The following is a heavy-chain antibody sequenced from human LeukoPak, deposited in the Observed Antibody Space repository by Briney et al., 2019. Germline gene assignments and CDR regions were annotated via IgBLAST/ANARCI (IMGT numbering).Heavy chain of an antibody. CDR3: ARTGDYGDYRFDY. Sequence: GGSLRLSCAASGFTFRNYWMGWVRQAPGKGLEWVANTKPDGSAEYYADSVRGRFTTSRDNANNFLYLQMNRLRAEDTAVYYCARTGDYGDYRFDYWGQGTLVTVSS. CDR1: GFTFRNYW. D-gene: IGHD4-17*01. CDR2: TKPDGSAE. J-gene: IGHJ4*02. V-gene: IGHV3-7*01.